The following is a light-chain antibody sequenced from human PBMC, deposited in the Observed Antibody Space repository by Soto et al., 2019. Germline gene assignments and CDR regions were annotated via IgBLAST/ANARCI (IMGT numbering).Light chain of an antibody. CDR3: HQTSNIPFT. Sequence: DIQMTQSPSSLSASVGDRVTITCRASQSIRSYLNWYQQKPGKDPLLMIYAASNLQSGIPSRFSGSGSGTDFTLTISSLQPEDFATYYCHQTSNIPFTIGGGTKVEIK. CDR1: QSIRSY. J-gene: IGKJ4*01. V-gene: IGKV1-39*01. CDR2: AAS.